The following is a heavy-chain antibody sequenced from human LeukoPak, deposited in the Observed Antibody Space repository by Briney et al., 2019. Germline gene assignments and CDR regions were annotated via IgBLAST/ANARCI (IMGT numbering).Heavy chain of an antibody. CDR3: ARVDYTSGWYENHDAFDI. CDR2: INPNSGGT. CDR1: GYTFTGYY. D-gene: IGHD6-19*01. J-gene: IGHJ3*02. V-gene: IGHV1-2*02. Sequence: ASVKVSCKASGYTFTGYYIHWVRQAPGQGLEWMGWINPNSGGTNYAQKFQGRVTVTRDTSISTAYMEVRSLRYDDTAVYYCARVDYTSGWYENHDAFDIWGQGIMVTVSS.